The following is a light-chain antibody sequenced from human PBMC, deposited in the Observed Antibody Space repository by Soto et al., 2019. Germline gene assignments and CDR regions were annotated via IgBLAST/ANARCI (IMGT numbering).Light chain of an antibody. Sequence: QSALTQPPSASGSPGQSVTISCTGTSSDVGGYVYVSWYQQYPGKAPKLMIYEVNKRPSGVPDRFSGSKSGNTASLTVSGLQPEDEADYYCSSYAGTNTDVIFGGGTKVTVL. J-gene: IGLJ2*01. CDR2: EVN. V-gene: IGLV2-8*01. CDR1: SSDVGGYVY. CDR3: SSYAGTNTDVI.